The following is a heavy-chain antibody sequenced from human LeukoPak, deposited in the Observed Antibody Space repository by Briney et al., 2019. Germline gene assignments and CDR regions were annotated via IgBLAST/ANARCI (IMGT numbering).Heavy chain of an antibody. CDR2: IIPIFGTA. CDR3: ARGNADYYGSGSYSQLNWFDP. CDR1: GGTFSSYA. D-gene: IGHD3-10*01. J-gene: IGHJ5*02. Sequence: GASVKVSCKASGGTFSSYAISWVRQAPGQGLEWMGGIIPIFGTANYAQKFQGRVTITADKSTSTAYMELSSLRSEDTAVYYCARGNADYYGSGSYSQLNWFDPWGQGTLVTVSS. V-gene: IGHV1-69*06.